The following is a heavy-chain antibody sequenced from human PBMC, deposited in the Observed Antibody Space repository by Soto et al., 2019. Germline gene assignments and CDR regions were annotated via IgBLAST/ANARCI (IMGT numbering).Heavy chain of an antibody. CDR3: ARFTYKSGFNWFDP. D-gene: IGHD5-12*01. V-gene: IGHV4-59*03. CDR1: GPSLHSDY. J-gene: IGHJ5*02. Sequence: SETLSLTCTVSGPSLHSDYWRWIRQSPGKGLEWIGYIYHMGGTDYNPSLKSRVTISIDKSKNQFSLNLRSVTAADTAVYFCARFTYKSGFNWFDPWGQGSQVTVSS. CDR2: IYHMGGT.